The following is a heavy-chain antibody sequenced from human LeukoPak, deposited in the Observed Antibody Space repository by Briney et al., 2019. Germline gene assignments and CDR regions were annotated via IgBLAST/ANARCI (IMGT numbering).Heavy chain of an antibody. CDR1: GFTFSSSA. Sequence: GGSLRLSCAASGFTFSSSAMNWVRQAPGKGLEWVSSINNVGSHIYYADSVKGRFTISRDNSKNTLYLQMNSLRAEDTAVYYCARDGNTAMVDYYYYGMDVWGQGTTVTVSS. CDR3: ARDGNTAMVDYYYYGMDV. V-gene: IGHV3-21*01. D-gene: IGHD5-18*01. CDR2: INNVGSHI. J-gene: IGHJ6*02.